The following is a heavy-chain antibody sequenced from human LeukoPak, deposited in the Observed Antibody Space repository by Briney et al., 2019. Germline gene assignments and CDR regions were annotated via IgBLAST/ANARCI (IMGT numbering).Heavy chain of an antibody. CDR3: ARGLSGGIDP. CDR2: INHSGST. CDR1: GGSFSGYY. Sequence: SETLSLTCAVYGGSFSGYYRSWIRQPPGKGLEWIGEINHSGSTNYNPSLKSRVTISVDTSKNQFSLKLSSVTAADTAVYYCARGLSGGIDPWGQETLVTVSS. J-gene: IGHJ5*02. D-gene: IGHD3-10*02. V-gene: IGHV4-34*01.